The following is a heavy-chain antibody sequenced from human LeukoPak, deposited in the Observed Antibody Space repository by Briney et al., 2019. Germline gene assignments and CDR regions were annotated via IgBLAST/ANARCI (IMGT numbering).Heavy chain of an antibody. CDR3: ARVARGTTFDY. CDR2: TNTDGSST. CDR1: GFTFSSYW. J-gene: IGHJ4*02. Sequence: PGGSLRLSCAVSGFTFSSYWMHWVRQAPGKGLVWVSCTNTDGSSTRYADSVKGRFTISRDNAKNTLFLQMNSLRDEDTALYYCARVARGTTFDYWGQGTLVTVSS. V-gene: IGHV3-74*01. D-gene: IGHD1/OR15-1a*01.